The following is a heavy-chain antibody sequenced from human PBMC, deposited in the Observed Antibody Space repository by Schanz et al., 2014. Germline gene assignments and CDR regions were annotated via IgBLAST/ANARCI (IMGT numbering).Heavy chain of an antibody. CDR1: GYTFNSYA. V-gene: IGHV7-4-1*02. Sequence: QVQLVQSGSELKKPGASVKVSCKTSGYTFNSYALHWVRQAPGQGLEWMGWLNTNTANPTYAQGFTGRFVYTLDASVTTAYLEISSLKAEDTAVYYCARARYGLDVWGQGTTVTVSS. J-gene: IGHJ6*02. CDR2: LNTNTANP. CDR3: ARARYGLDV.